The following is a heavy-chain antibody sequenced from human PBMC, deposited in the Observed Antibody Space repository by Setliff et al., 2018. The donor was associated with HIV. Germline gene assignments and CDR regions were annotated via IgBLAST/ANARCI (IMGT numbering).Heavy chain of an antibody. D-gene: IGHD6-13*01. Sequence: SETLSLTCTVSGGSITSTTYYWGWIRQPPGKGLEWIGTIHYTGNTYHNPSLKSRVTISVEASKNQISLKLSSVTAADRAVYYCARHRDPPGSSCIYYYSYMYVWGKGTTVTVSS. CDR2: IHYTGNT. CDR1: GGSITSTTYY. V-gene: IGHV4-39*01. J-gene: IGHJ6*03. CDR3: ARHRDPPGSSCIYYYSYMYV.